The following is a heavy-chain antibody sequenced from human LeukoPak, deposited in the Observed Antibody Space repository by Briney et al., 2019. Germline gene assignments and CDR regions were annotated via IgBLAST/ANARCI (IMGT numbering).Heavy chain of an antibody. D-gene: IGHD3-9*01. J-gene: IGHJ4*02. V-gene: IGHV3-49*04. CDR3: TRERAYYDILTGYYEFDY. CDR1: GFTFGDYA. CDR2: IRSKAYGGTT. Sequence: GGSLRLSCTASGFTFGDYAMSWVRQAPGKGREGVGFIRSKAYGGTTEYAGSVKGRFTISRDDSKSIAYLQMNSLKTEDTAVYYCTRERAYYDILTGYYEFDYWGQGTLVTVSS.